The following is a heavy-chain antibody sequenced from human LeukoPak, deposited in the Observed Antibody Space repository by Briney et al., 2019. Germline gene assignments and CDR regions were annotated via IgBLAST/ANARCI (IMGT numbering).Heavy chain of an antibody. D-gene: IGHD3-16*01. V-gene: IGHV3-23*01. J-gene: IGHJ4*02. CDR1: GYTFSSHG. CDR3: AKVSVCYGCYLDY. CDR2: INGAGDNT. Sequence: GGSLRPSCAASGYTFSSHGLTWVRQAPGKGLEWVLTINGAGDNTYYAETVKGRFTISRDNSKNTLYLQMHSLRAEDTAIYYCAKVSVCYGCYLDYWGQGTLVTVSS.